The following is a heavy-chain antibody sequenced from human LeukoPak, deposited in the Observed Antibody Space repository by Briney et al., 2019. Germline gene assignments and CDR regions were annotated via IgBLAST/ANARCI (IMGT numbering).Heavy chain of an antibody. D-gene: IGHD3-16*02. V-gene: IGHV4-4*02. J-gene: IGHJ4*02. CDR2: VNLQGGT. Sequence: PSGTLSLTCDVSGGPITQTNYWTWVRRPPGKGLEWIGEVNLQGGTNYNPSLLRRVAISVDTSANHVSLQMTSVTAADTAVYYCAREGGSYRPLDYSGQGTLVTVSS. CDR3: AREGGSYRPLDY. CDR1: GGPITQTNY.